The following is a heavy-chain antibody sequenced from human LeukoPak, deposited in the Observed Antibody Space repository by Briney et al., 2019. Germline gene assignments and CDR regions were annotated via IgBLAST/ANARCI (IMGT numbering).Heavy chain of an antibody. J-gene: IGHJ4*02. CDR2: IRGVGAPA. D-gene: IGHD3/OR15-3a*01. Sequence: GGSLRLSCVASGFPFSAYAMSWVRQAPNKGLEWVSGIRGVGAPAYYAESVKGRFTIQRDNSKNTLSLKLNNLRADDTALYYCAKDLSSGTGRGFDYWGQGTLVSVSS. V-gene: IGHV3-23*01. CDR1: GFPFSAYA. CDR3: AKDLSSGTGRGFDY.